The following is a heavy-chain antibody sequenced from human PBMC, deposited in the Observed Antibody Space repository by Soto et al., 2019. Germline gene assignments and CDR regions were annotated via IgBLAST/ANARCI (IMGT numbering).Heavy chain of an antibody. V-gene: IGHV2-5*02. CDR1: GFSLSTSGVG. Sequence: QITLKESGPTLVKPTQTLTLTCTFSGFSLSTSGVGVGWIRQPPRKALEWLALIYWDDDKRYSPSLKSRLTISKASSTNQVVLTMTNMDPVDTATYSCAHHGYYSYGLDVWGQGTTVTVSS. CDR3: AHHGYYSYGLDV. J-gene: IGHJ6*02. CDR2: IYWDDDK.